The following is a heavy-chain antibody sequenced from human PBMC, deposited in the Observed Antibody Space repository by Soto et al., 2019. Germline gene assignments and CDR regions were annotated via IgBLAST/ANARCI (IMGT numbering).Heavy chain of an antibody. V-gene: IGHV1-8*01. D-gene: IGHD3-22*01. CDR3: ARVMWVTMIVVVITQGYGLDV. Sequence: ACGYGNASCYRKWAQQETRKGLEWMGWVNPNSGNTGYAQKFQGRVTMTRNTSISTAYMELSSLRSEDTAVYYCARVMWVTMIVVVITQGYGLDVSGQGTTVSLSS. CDR1: GYGNASCY. J-gene: IGHJ6*01. CDR2: VNPNSGNT.